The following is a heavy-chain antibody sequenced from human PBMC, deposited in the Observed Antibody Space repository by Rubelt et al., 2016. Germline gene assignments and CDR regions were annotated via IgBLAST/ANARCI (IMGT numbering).Heavy chain of an antibody. J-gene: IGHJ4*02. D-gene: IGHD2-15*01. CDR2: INLSGST. V-gene: IGHV4-34*01. Sequence: QVQLQQWGAGLLKPSETLSLTCAVYGGSFSGYYWSWIRQPPGKGLEWIGEINLSGSTNYNPSLKSRVTISVDTSKNQFSLKLSSVTAADTAVYYCARRSVTYYFDYWGQGTLVTVSS. CDR3: ARRSVTYYFDY. CDR1: GGSFSGYY.